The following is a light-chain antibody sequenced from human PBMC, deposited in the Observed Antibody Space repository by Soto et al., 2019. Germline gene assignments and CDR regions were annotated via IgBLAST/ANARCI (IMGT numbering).Light chain of an antibody. V-gene: IGLV1-44*01. CDR2: NND. J-gene: IGLJ2*01. CDR1: SSNIGSNT. CDR3: AAWDDSLNGPV. Sequence: QYVLTQPPSASGTPGQRVTISCSGSSSNIGSNTVNWYQQLPGTAPKLLINNNDQRPSGVPDRFSGSKSGTSASLAISGLQSEDEADYHCAAWDDSLNGPVFGGGTKLTVL.